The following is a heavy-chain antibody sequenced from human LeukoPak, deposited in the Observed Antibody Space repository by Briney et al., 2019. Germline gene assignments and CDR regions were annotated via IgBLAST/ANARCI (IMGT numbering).Heavy chain of an antibody. CDR1: GFTFSTYG. V-gene: IGHV3-33*06. D-gene: IGHD3-22*01. J-gene: IGHJ4*02. CDR2: IWYDGSNK. Sequence: GSLRLSCEASGFTFSTYGMHWVRQAPGKGLEWVAVIWYDGSNKNYADSVKGRFTISRDNSKNTLYLQMNSLRAEDTAVYYCAKDDSGGYFPDYWGQGTLVTVSS. CDR3: AKDDSGGYFPDY.